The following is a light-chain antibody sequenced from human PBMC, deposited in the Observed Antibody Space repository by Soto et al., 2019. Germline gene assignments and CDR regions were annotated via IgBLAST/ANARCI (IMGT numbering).Light chain of an antibody. J-gene: IGKJ1*01. CDR2: GAS. V-gene: IGKV3-20*01. Sequence: EIVLTQSPGTLSLSPGERATLSCRASQSVSSSYLAWYQQKPGQAPRLLIYGASSRATGIPDRFSGSGSGTDLPLTITRPEPEALEVYYSQQYGSSPTWTLGQGTKV. CDR1: QSVSSSY. CDR3: QQYGSSPTWT.